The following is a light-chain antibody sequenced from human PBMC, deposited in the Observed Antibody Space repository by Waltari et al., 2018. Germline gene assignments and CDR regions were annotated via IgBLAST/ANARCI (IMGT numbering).Light chain of an antibody. Sequence: SALTQPASASDAPGRTVTLTCPKSTSDGDTFASESWYQHHPGQAPQLLIFDGTNRPPVGSVRFSATESPNTASLTISDLQAEDEAHYYCASYLPDGIVVFGGGTRLNVL. CDR1: TSDGDTFAS. V-gene: IGLV2-14*01. J-gene: IGLJ2*01. CDR3: ASYLPDGIVV. CDR2: DGT.